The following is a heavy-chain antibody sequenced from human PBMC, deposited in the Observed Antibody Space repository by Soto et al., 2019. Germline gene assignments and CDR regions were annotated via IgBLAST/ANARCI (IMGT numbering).Heavy chain of an antibody. CDR1: NFSVLTSIYY. V-gene: IGHV4-39*01. Sequence: SETLSLTCTVSNFSVLTSIYYWAWIRQPPGKGLEWVGTVYYTGTTYYNPSLQSRVTISIDTSKNQFSLNLNSVTAADTAVYYCARNWNIALVPAAYFDYWGQGTQVTVSS. CDR3: ARNWNIALVPAAYFDY. CDR2: VYYTGTT. J-gene: IGHJ4*02. D-gene: IGHD2-2*01.